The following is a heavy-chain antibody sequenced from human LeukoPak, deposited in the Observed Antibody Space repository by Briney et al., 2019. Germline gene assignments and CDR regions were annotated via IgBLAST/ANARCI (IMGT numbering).Heavy chain of an antibody. J-gene: IGHJ4*02. Sequence: SVKVSCKASGGTFSSYAISWVRQAPGQGLEWMGGIIPIFGTANYAQKFQGRVTITADESTSTAYMELSSLRSEDTAVYYCARDTAMVHGFFDYWGQGTLVTVSS. V-gene: IGHV1-69*13. CDR2: IIPIFGTA. CDR3: ARDTAMVHGFFDY. CDR1: GGTFSSYA. D-gene: IGHD5-18*01.